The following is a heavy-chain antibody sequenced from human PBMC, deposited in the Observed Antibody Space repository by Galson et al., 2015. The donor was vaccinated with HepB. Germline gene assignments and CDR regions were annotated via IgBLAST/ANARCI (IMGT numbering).Heavy chain of an antibody. CDR1: GFTFSSSA. CDR2: IGGSVGTT. CDR3: AKGSYYYGMDV. J-gene: IGHJ6*02. Sequence: SLRLSCAVSGFTFSSSAMSWVRQTPLQGLEWVSSIGGSVGTTYFADSAKGRFTISRDNSKNTLYLQMNSLRAEDTATYYCAKGSYYYGMDVWGQGTTVTVSS. V-gene: IGHV3-23*01.